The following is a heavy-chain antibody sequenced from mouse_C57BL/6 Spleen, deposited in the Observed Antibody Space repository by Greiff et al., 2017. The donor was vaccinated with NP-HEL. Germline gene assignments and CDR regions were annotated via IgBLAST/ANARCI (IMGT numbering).Heavy chain of an antibody. J-gene: IGHJ2*01. CDR1: GYTFTSYW. D-gene: IGHD1-1*01. CDR2: IDPSDSYT. Sequence: QVQLKQPGAELVMPGASVKLSCKASGYTFTSYWMHWVKQRPGQGLEWIGEIDPSDSYTNYNQKFKGKSTLTVDKSSSTAYMQLSSLTSEDSAVYYCARRDYYGSSYGYFDYWGKGTTLTVSS. V-gene: IGHV1-69*01. CDR3: ARRDYYGSSYGYFDY.